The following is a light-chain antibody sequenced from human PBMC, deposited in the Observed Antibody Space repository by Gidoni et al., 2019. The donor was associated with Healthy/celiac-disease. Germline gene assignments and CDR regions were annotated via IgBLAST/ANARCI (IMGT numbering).Light chain of an antibody. V-gene: IGKV3-15*01. Sequence: IVTTQSPATLSVSPAERATLSCSASQSVSSNLAWYQQKPGQAPRLLIYGASTRATGIPARFSGSGSGTEFTLTISSLQSEDFAVYYCQQYNNWPRTFGQXTKVEIK. CDR2: GAS. CDR3: QQYNNWPRT. J-gene: IGKJ1*01. CDR1: QSVSSN.